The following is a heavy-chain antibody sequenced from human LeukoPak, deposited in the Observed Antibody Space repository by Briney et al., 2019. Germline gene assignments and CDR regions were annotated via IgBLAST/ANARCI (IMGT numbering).Heavy chain of an antibody. CDR3: ARGDDFSGDH. CDR1: GFTFSNFW. D-gene: IGHD1-1*01. J-gene: IGHJ4*02. CDR2: IHPEGNEK. Sequence: GGSLRLSCAVSGFTFSNFWMSWVRQAPGRGLEWAANIHPEGNEKYHVESVKGRFTISRDNAKNSLFLQMNGLRVEDTAVYHCARGDDFSGDHWGRGTLVTVSS. V-gene: IGHV3-7*04.